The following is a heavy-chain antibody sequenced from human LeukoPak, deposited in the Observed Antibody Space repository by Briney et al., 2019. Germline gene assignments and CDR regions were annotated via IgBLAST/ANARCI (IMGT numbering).Heavy chain of an antibody. CDR3: ARVSSGWYFNIDY. V-gene: IGHV3-48*01. CDR2: ISSSSSTI. D-gene: IGHD6-19*01. CDR1: GFTFSSYS. Sequence: GGSLRLSCAASGFTFSSYSMNWVRQAPGKGLEWVSYISSSSSTIYYAGSVKGRFTISRDNAKNSLYLQMNSLRAEDTAVYYCARVSSGWYFNIDYWGQGTLVTVSS. J-gene: IGHJ4*02.